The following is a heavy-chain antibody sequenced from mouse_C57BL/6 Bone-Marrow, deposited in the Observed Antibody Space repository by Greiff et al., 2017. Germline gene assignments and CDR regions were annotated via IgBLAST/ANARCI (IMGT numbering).Heavy chain of an antibody. V-gene: IGHV1-18*01. D-gene: IGHD4-1*01. CDR1: GYTFTDYN. CDR3: ARRGSGTRYFDY. J-gene: IGHJ2*01. Sequence: EVQLQQSGPELVKPGASVKIPCKASGYTFTDYNMDWVKQSHGKSLEWIGDINPNNGGTIYNQKFKGKATLTVDKSSSTAYMELRSLTYEDTAVYYCARRGSGTRYFDYWGQGTTRTVSS. CDR2: INPNNGGT.